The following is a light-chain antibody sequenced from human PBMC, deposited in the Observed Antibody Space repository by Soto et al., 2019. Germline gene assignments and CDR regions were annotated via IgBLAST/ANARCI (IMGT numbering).Light chain of an antibody. CDR1: QSVSSTY. J-gene: IGKJ1*01. CDR3: QQYGGSRWT. CDR2: GAS. V-gene: IGKV3-20*01. Sequence: EIVLTQSPGTLSLSPGERATLSCRASQSVSSTYLAWYQQQPGQAPRLLIYGASNRATGIPDRFSGSGSGTDFTLTISRLEAEDFAVYYCQQYGGSRWTFGQGTRVDI.